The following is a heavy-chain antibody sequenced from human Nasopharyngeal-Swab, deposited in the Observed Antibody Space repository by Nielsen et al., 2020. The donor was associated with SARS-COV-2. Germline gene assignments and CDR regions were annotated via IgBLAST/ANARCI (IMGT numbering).Heavy chain of an antibody. Sequence: SETLSLTCSVSGGAIGCYCCRWSLQRPGRGLEGVRYVFYSWTTNYNPSLKSRVSISVDTSKNQFSLKLGSVTAADTAVYYCARSGYSYGLPVGYFGHWGQGTLVTVSS. J-gene: IGHJ4*02. V-gene: IGHV4-59*01. CDR1: GGAIGCYC. CDR2: VFYSWTT. D-gene: IGHD5-18*01. CDR3: ARSGYSYGLPVGYFGH.